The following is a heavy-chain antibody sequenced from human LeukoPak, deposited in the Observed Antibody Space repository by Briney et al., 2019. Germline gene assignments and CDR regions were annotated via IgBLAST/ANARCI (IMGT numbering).Heavy chain of an antibody. CDR2: IIPILGIA. V-gene: IGHV1-69*04. D-gene: IGHD3-22*01. Sequence: SVKVSCKAPGGTFSSYAISWVRQAPGQGLEWMGRIIPILGIANYAQKFQGRVTITADKSTSTAYMELSSLRSEDTAVYYCATAPSQYYYDSSGYYNYFQHWGQGTLATVPS. CDR1: GGTFSSYA. J-gene: IGHJ1*01. CDR3: ATAPSQYYYDSSGYYNYFQH.